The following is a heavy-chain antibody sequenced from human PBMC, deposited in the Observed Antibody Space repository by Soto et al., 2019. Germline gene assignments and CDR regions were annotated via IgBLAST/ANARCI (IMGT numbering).Heavy chain of an antibody. V-gene: IGHV4-59*01. D-gene: IGHD3-22*01. CDR2: IDYSGST. CDR1: GRSITSYY. CDR3: ARDRYYYDSSGYSTDAFDL. J-gene: IGHJ3*01. Sequence: XETLSLTCTVAGRSITSYYWSWIRQSPGKGLEWIGYIDYSGSTNYNPSLKSRVTISIDTSKDQFSLKLSSVTAADTAVYFCARDRYYYDSSGYSTDAFDLWGQGTMVTVSS.